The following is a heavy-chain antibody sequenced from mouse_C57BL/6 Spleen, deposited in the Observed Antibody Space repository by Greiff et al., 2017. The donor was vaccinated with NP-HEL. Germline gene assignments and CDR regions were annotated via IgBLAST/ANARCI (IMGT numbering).Heavy chain of an antibody. J-gene: IGHJ4*01. CDR2: INPGSGGT. CDR3: ARSPLYYYGMDY. V-gene: IGHV1-54*01. Sequence: VQRVESGAELVRPGTSVKVSCKASGYAFTNYLIEWVKQRPGQGLEWIGVINPGSGGTNYNEKFKGKATLTADKSSSTAYMQLSSLTSEDSAVYFCARSPLYYYGMDYWGQGTSVTVSS. CDR1: GYAFTNYL.